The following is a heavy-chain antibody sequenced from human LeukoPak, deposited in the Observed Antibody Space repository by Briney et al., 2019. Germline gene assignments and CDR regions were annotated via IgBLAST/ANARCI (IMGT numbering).Heavy chain of an antibody. CDR3: ARGRRDSSGYYVYCFDY. CDR1: GYSISSGYS. D-gene: IGHD3-22*01. Sequence: SETLSLTCTVSGYSISSGYSWGWIRQPPGKGLEWIGSIHHSGSTYYNPSLKSRVTMSVDTSKNQSSLNLSSLTAADTAVYYCARGRRDSSGYYVYCFDYWGQGTLVTVSS. CDR2: IHHSGST. V-gene: IGHV4-38-2*02. J-gene: IGHJ4*02.